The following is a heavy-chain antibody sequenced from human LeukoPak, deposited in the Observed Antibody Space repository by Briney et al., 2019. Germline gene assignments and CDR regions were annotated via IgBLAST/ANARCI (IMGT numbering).Heavy chain of an antibody. Sequence: ASVKVSCKASGYTFTSYYMHWVRQAPGQGLEWLGIINPSGGSTTYAQKFQGRVTMTRDTSTSTVYMELSSLRSDDTAVYFCARGRDMNYYMFCFDYWGQGTLVTVSS. CDR2: INPSGGST. V-gene: IGHV1-46*01. D-gene: IGHD1-26*01. CDR1: GYTFTSYY. J-gene: IGHJ4*02. CDR3: ARGRDMNYYMFCFDY.